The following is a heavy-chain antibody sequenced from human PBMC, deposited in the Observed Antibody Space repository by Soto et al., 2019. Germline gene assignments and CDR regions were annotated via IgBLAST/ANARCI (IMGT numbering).Heavy chain of an antibody. V-gene: IGHV6-1*01. CDR3: ASTCFEGGSPLDAFDI. CDR2: TYYRSKWYN. J-gene: IGHJ3*02. Sequence: SQTLSLTCAISGDSVSSNSAAWNWIRQSPSRGLEWLGRTYYRSKWYNDYAVSVKSRITINPDSSKNQFSLQLNSVTPEDTPVYYCASTCFEGGSPLDAFDIWGQGTMVTVSS. CDR1: GDSVSSNSAA. D-gene: IGHD1-26*01.